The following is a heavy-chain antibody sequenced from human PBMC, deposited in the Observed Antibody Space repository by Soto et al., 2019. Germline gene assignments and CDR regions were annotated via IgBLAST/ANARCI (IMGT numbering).Heavy chain of an antibody. D-gene: IGHD3-10*01. V-gene: IGHV4-34*01. Sequence: SGTPSPTSAVFCGSFRGFYWGWIRPPPGKGLEWIGEINHSGSTNYNPSLKSRVTISVDTSKNQFSLKLSSVTAADTAVYYCARGGIGSNNSSYGMAVWGQGTAVTVS. CDR1: CGSFRGFY. J-gene: IGHJ6*02. CDR3: ARGGIGSNNSSYGMAV. CDR2: INHSGST.